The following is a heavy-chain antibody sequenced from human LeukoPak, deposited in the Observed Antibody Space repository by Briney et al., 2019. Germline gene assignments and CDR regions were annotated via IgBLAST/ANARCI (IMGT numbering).Heavy chain of an antibody. V-gene: IGHV5-51*01. CDR3: ARHKYYYDSSGPFDY. J-gene: IGHJ4*02. CDR1: GYSFTSYW. D-gene: IGHD3-22*01. Sequence: GESLKISRKGSGYSFTSYWIGWVRQIRGKGLGWVGIIYPGDSDTRYSPSFEGQVTISADKYSSTAYLQWSSLKAADTAMYYCARHKYYYDSSGPFDYWGQGTLVTVSS. CDR2: IYPGDSDT.